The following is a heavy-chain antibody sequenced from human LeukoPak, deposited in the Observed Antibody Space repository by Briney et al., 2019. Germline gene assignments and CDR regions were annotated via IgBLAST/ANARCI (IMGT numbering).Heavy chain of an antibody. CDR3: AREDYGDYVY. V-gene: IGHV1-2*02. CDR2: INPNSGGT. CDR1: GYTFTGYY. J-gene: IGHJ4*02. D-gene: IGHD4-17*01. Sequence: ASVKVSCKASGYTFTGYYMHWVRQAPGQGLEWMGWINPNSGGTNYAQKFQGRATMTRDTSISTAYMELSRLRSDDTAVYYCAREDYGDYVYWGQGTLVTVSS.